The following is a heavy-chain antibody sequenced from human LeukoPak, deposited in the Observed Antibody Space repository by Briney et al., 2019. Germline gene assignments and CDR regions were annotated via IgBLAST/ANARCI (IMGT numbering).Heavy chain of an antibody. Sequence: ASVKVSCKASGYTFTGYYMHWVRQAPGQGLEWMGWINPNSGGTNYAQKFQGRVTMARDTSISTAYMELSRLRSDDTAVYYCARSGSSSWDYFDYWGQGTLVTVSS. CDR3: ARSGSSSWDYFDY. CDR1: GYTFTGYY. V-gene: IGHV1-2*02. D-gene: IGHD6-13*01. CDR2: INPNSGGT. J-gene: IGHJ4*02.